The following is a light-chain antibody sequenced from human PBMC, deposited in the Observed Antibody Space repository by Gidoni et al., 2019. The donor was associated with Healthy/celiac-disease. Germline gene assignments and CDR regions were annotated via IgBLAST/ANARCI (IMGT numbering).Light chain of an antibody. J-gene: IGLJ3*02. CDR2: SNN. Sequence: QSVLTQPPSASGTPGQTVTISCSGSSSNIGSNTVNWYQQLPGTAPKLLIYSNNQRPSGVPDRFSGSKSGTSASLAISGLQSEDEADYYCAAWDDSLNANWVFGGGTKLTVL. V-gene: IGLV1-44*01. CDR3: AAWDDSLNANWV. CDR1: SSNIGSNT.